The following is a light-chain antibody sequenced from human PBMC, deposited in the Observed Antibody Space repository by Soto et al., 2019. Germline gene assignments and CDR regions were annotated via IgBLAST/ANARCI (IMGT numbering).Light chain of an antibody. CDR2: KNN. J-gene: IGLJ3*02. CDR1: SSNIGSNY. CDR3: ATWDVSLSAWV. Sequence: QSALTQPPSASGTPGQRVTISCSGSSSNIGSNYVYWYQQLPGTAPKLLIYKNNQRPSGVPDRFSGSKAGTSASLAISGLRSEDEADYYCATWDVSLSAWVFGGGTKVTVL. V-gene: IGLV1-47*01.